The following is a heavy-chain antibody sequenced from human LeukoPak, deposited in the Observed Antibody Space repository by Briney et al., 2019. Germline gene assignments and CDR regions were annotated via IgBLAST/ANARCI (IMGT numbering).Heavy chain of an antibody. CDR3: VKGRLRELNDC. D-gene: IGHD1-7*01. CDR1: GFTFSTFV. J-gene: IGHJ4*02. CDR2: IGESGGNT. Sequence: GGSLRLSCAASGFTFSTFVMTWVRQGPGKGLEWVSSIGESGGNTYYADSVKGRFTISRDNSKNTLYLQMNSLRDEDTAVYYCVKGRLRELNDCWGQGTLVTVSS. V-gene: IGHV3-23*01.